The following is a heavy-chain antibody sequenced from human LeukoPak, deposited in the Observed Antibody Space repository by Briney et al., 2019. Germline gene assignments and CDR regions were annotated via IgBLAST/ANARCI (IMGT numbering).Heavy chain of an antibody. CDR1: GASISFYY. Sequence: PSETLSLTCTVSGASISFYYWSWIRQPPGKGLEWIGHIYYSGSANYNPSLKSRVTMSIDTSKNQFSLNLNSVTAADTAVYYCALDSSGWSDDSFDIWGQGTMVTVSS. CDR2: IYYSGSA. CDR3: ALDSSGWSDDSFDI. D-gene: IGHD6-13*01. V-gene: IGHV4-59*01. J-gene: IGHJ3*02.